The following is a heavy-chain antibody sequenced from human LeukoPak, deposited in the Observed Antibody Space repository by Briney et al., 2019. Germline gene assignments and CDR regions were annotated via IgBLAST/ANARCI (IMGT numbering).Heavy chain of an antibody. Sequence: PSETLSLTCTVSGGSINSYYWSWIRQPPGQGLEWIGYISYSGSTNYSPSLKSRVTISEDTSKNQFYLKLSSVTAADTAVYYCASGGYYGSGAFHIWGQGTMVTVSS. CDR1: GGSINSYY. D-gene: IGHD3-10*01. CDR3: ASGGYYGSGAFHI. J-gene: IGHJ3*02. V-gene: IGHV4-59*01. CDR2: ISYSGST.